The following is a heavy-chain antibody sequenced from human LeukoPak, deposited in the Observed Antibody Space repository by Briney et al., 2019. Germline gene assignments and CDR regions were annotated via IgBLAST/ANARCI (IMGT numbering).Heavy chain of an antibody. V-gene: IGHV3-21*01. CDR2: ISSSSTYI. J-gene: IGHJ4*02. Sequence: GGSLRLSCAASGFTFSSYTMNWVRQAPGKGLEWVSSISSSSTYIYYADSVKGRFTISRDNAKNSLYLQMNTLRAGDTAVYYCARVGSSGSYNEDYWGQGTLVTVSS. CDR3: ARVGSSGSYNEDY. D-gene: IGHD1-26*01. CDR1: GFTFSSYT.